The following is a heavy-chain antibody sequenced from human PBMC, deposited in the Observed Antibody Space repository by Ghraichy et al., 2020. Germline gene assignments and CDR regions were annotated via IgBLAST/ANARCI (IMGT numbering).Heavy chain of an antibody. D-gene: IGHD3-22*01. Sequence: SETLSLTCTVSGGSISSYYWSWIRQPPGKGLEWIGYIYYSGSTNYNPSLKSRVTISVDTSKNQFSLKLSSVTAADTAVYYCARGGGYNYYDSSGDSFDYWGQGTLVTVSS. V-gene: IGHV4-59*01. CDR1: GGSISSYY. CDR2: IYYSGST. CDR3: ARGGGYNYYDSSGDSFDY. J-gene: IGHJ4*02.